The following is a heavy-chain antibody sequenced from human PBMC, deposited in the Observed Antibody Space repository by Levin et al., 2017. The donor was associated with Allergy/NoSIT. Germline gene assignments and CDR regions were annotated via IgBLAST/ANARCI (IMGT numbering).Heavy chain of an antibody. CDR1: GFTFSSYE. D-gene: IGHD3-22*01. Sequence: GGSLRLSCAASGFTFSSYEMNWVRQAPGKGLEWVSYISGSGKIIYYADSVKGRFTISRDNARNSLYLQMNSLRDEDTAVYYCARYEVRRSGYNWEFDYWGQGALVTVSS. CDR2: ISGSGKII. CDR3: ARYEVRRSGYNWEFDY. V-gene: IGHV3-48*03. J-gene: IGHJ4*02.